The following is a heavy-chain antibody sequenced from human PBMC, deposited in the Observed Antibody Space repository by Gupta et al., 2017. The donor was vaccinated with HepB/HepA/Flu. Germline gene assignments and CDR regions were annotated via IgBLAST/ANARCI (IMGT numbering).Heavy chain of an antibody. CDR3: ARDVDRIEYSSSGGGY. V-gene: IGHV3-33*01. J-gene: IGHJ4*02. Sequence: QVQLVESGGGVVQPGRSLRLSCAASGFTFSSYGMHWVRQAPGKGLEWVAVIWYDGSNKYYADSVKGRFTISRDNSKNTLYLQMNSLRAEDTAVYYCARDVDRIEYSSSGGGYWGQGTLVTVSS. CDR2: IWYDGSNK. D-gene: IGHD6-6*01. CDR1: GFTFSSYG.